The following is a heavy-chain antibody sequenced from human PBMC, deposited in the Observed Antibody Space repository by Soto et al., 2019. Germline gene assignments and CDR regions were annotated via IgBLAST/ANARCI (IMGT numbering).Heavy chain of an antibody. D-gene: IGHD3-22*01. V-gene: IGHV1-18*01. J-gene: IGHJ6*02. CDR2: ISAYNGNT. Sequence: ASVKVSCKASGYTFTSYGISWVRQAPGQGLEWMGWISAYNGNTNYAQKLQGRVTMTTDTSTSTAYMELRSLRSDDTAVYYCARDSSGYYYYYYGMDVWGQGTTVTAP. CDR1: GYTFTSYG. CDR3: ARDSSGYYYYYYGMDV.